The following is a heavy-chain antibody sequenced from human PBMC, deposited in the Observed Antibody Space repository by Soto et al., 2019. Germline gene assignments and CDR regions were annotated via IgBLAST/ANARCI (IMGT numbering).Heavy chain of an antibody. CDR3: VKRSLLMAPT. Sequence: SETLSLTCTVSGASLSVGPYTWGWIRQAPERGLEWIGTIPHMGTTYYNTSLENRLTISLDTSKKQFTLSLNSVPAADTAVYYCVKRSLLMAPTWGQGIQVTVS. J-gene: IGHJ4*02. D-gene: IGHD1-26*01. CDR2: IPHMGTT. V-gene: IGHV4-39*01. CDR1: GASLSVGPYT.